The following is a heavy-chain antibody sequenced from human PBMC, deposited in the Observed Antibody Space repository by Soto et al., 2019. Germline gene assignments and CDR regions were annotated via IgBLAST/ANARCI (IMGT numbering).Heavy chain of an antibody. Sequence: LSLTYAVYSGYFSGYYWNWIRQPPGKGLEWIGEINYSGSTNYNPSLKSRVTISVDTSKSQFSLRLSSVTAADTALYYCARGQHCTDCVCYTYDYWGQGTLVTVSS. J-gene: IGHJ4*02. CDR2: INYSGST. CDR1: SGYFSGYY. CDR3: ARGQHCTDCVCYTYDY. V-gene: IGHV4-34*01. D-gene: IGHD2-8*01.